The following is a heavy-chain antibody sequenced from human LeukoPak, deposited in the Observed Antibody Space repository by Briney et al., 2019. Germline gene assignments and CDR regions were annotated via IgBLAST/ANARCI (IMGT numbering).Heavy chain of an antibody. CDR2: IIPIFGTA. Sequence: RASVKVSCKASGGTFSGYAISWVRQAPGQGLEWMGGIIPIFGTANYAQKFQGRVTITADESTSTAYMELSSLRSEDTAVYYCARSGYYDSSGYMRDHAFDIWGQGTMVTVSS. V-gene: IGHV1-69*13. J-gene: IGHJ3*02. CDR3: ARSGYYDSSGYMRDHAFDI. CDR1: GGTFSGYA. D-gene: IGHD3-22*01.